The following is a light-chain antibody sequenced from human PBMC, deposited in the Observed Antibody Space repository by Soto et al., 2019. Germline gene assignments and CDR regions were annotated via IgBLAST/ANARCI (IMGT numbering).Light chain of an antibody. CDR1: SSDIGDYQY. V-gene: IGLV2-14*01. CDR3: SAYTSSDTQYV. J-gene: IGLJ1*01. CDR2: VNS. Sequence: QSALTQPASVSGSPGQSITISCTGTSSDIGDYQYVSWYQQHPDKAPKLIIFVNSNRPSGISDRFSASKSGNTASLTISGLQAEDEAEYYCSAYTSSDTQYVFGTGTKLTLL.